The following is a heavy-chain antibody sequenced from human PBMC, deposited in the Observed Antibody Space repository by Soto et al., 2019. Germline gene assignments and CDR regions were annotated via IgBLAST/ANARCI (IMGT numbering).Heavy chain of an antibody. CDR1: GFIFSSYA. Sequence: GGSLRLSCAASGFIFSSYAMHWVRQAPGKGLDWLAVISYYGTNKYYADSVKGRFTFFRDNSKNILYLQVYSLRAEDTAVYFCARDRSAYDSSGYYERSDCWGQGTLVTVS. V-gene: IGHV3-30-3*01. CDR3: ARDRSAYDSSGYYERSDC. J-gene: IGHJ4*01. CDR2: ISYYGTNK. D-gene: IGHD3-22*01.